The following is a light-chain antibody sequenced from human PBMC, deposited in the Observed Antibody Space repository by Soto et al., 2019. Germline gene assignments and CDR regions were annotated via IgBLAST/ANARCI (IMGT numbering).Light chain of an antibody. CDR1: QSFRGL. CDR3: QQYNNWPYT. J-gene: IGKJ2*01. CDR2: DAY. V-gene: IGKV3-11*01. Sequence: EVVLTQSPVTLSLSPGERATLSCRASQSFRGLLAWYQQKPGQAPRLLIYDAYNRATGIPHRFSGSGSGTDFTLTISSLEPEDSAVYYCQQYNNWPYTFGQGTKVDIK.